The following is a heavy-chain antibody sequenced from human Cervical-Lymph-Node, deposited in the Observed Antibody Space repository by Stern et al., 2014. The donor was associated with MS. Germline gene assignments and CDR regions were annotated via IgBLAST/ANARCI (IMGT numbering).Heavy chain of an antibody. CDR3: ARGDYSSSMDV. CDR2: ISSSSSSI. D-gene: IGHD4-17*01. CDR1: GFSISLYS. J-gene: IGHJ6*02. V-gene: IGHV3-21*06. Sequence: VQLVQSGGGLVKPGGSLRLSCAASGFSISLYSLNWVRQAPGKGLEWVSSISSSSSSIYYADSVRGRFTISRDNAKSSLFLQMDSLRVEDTAVYFCARGDYSSSMDVWGQGTTVTVSS.